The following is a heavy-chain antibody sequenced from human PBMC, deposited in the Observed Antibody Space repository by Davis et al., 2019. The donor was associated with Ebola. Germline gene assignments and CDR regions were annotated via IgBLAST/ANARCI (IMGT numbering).Heavy chain of an antibody. Sequence: GESLKISCAASGFTVSSNYMSWVRQAPGKGLEWVSVIYSGGSTYYADSVKGRFTISRHNSKNTLYLQMNSLRAEDTAVYYCAKDLGGYYDFWSGYYTGYYFDYWGQGTLVTVSS. CDR2: IYSGGST. V-gene: IGHV3-53*04. CDR3: AKDLGGYYDFWSGYYTGYYFDY. CDR1: GFTVSSNY. D-gene: IGHD3-3*01. J-gene: IGHJ4*02.